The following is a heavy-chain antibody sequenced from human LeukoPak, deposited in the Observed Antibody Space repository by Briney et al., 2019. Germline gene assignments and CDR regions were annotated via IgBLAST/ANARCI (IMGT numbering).Heavy chain of an antibody. CDR1: GFSFSSYS. V-gene: IGHV3-21*01. D-gene: IGHD6-19*01. CDR3: ARDRSVAGTVDY. CDR2: ISSSSTFI. Sequence: PGGSLRLSCAASGFSFSSYSMNWVRQAPGKGLEWVSSISSSSTFISYADSVKGGFTISRDNAKNSLYLQMNGLTAEDTAVYYCARDRSVAGTVDYWGQGTLVTVSS. J-gene: IGHJ4*02.